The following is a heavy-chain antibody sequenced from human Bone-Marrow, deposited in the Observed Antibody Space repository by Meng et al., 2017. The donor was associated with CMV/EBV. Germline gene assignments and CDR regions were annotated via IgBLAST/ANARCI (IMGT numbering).Heavy chain of an antibody. V-gene: IGHV3-21*01. CDR3: ARDGKRGYLGYGMDV. CDR2: ISSSSSYI. Sequence: GESLKISCAASGFTFSSYSMNWVRQAPGKGLEWVSSISSSSSYIYYADSVKGRFTISRDNAKNSLYLQMNSLRAEDTAVYYCARDGKRGYLGYGMDVWGQGTTVTVSS. D-gene: IGHD3-16*02. J-gene: IGHJ6*02. CDR1: GFTFSSYS.